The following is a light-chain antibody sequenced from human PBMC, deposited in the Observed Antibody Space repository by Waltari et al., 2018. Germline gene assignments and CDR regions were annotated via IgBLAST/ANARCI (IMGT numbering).Light chain of an antibody. V-gene: IGKV3-11*01. CDR2: DTS. CDR1: QSVTNY. J-gene: IGKJ4*01. Sequence: DIVLTQSPAILSLSPGERASLSCRASQSVTNYLAWYQQKPGQAPRLLLFDTSNRATGIPARFSGSGFGTDLTLTISSLGPEDFAVYYCQQRRDWPLTFGGGTKVEIK. CDR3: QQRRDWPLT.